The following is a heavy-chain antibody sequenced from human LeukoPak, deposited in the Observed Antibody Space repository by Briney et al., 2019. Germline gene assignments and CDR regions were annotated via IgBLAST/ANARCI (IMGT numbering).Heavy chain of an antibody. CDR2: IYYSGST. Sequence: SETLSLTCTVSGGSISSSSYYWGWIRQPPGKGLEWIGSIYYSGSTYYNPSLKSRVTISVDTSKNQFSLKLSSVAAADTAVYYCARLRTGFWSGYPQYNWFDPWGQGTLVTVSS. J-gene: IGHJ5*02. V-gene: IGHV4-39*01. CDR1: GGSISSSSYY. CDR3: ARLRTGFWSGYPQYNWFDP. D-gene: IGHD3-3*01.